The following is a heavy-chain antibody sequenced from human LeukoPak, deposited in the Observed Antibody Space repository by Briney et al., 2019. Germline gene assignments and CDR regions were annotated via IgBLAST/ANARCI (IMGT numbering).Heavy chain of an antibody. CDR3: ARDGPDYDNWTGYHHLYSYYMDF. V-gene: IGHV4-4*07. Sequence: SETLSLTCTVSGRSISSYYLSWIRQPAGKGLEWIGRIYTSGSTNHHPSLNSGVTMSVDTSKNQFSLKLSSVTAADTAVNYCARDGPDYDNWTGYHHLYSYYMDFWGQGTTVTVSS. CDR1: GRSISSYY. D-gene: IGHD3-9*01. J-gene: IGHJ6*03. CDR2: IYTSGST.